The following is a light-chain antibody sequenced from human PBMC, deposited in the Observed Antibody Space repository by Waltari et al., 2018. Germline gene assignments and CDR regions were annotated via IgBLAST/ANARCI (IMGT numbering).Light chain of an antibody. CDR3: QQSNSFQWT. CDR2: SAS. CDR1: QDIKNC. J-gene: IGKJ1*01. Sequence: DIQMTQSPSSVSASVGDRVTITCRASQDIKNCLAWYQHEPGKAPKLLIHSASNLQSGVPSRFSGSGSGTDFTLTISSLQPEDFATFYCQQSNSFQWTFGQGTKVEIK. V-gene: IGKV1D-12*01.